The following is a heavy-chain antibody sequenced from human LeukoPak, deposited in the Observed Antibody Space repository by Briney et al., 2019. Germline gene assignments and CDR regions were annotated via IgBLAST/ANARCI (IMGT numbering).Heavy chain of an antibody. D-gene: IGHD1-1*01. CDR2: FYYSGST. CDR1: GDSISDYY. V-gene: IGHV4-59*01. CDR3: ARDRTRSTRGAFDI. J-gene: IGHJ3*02. Sequence: PSETLSLTCTVSGDSISDYYWSWTRQPPGRGLEWIGSFYYSGSTNYNPSLKSRVTTSVDTSKNQFSLKLTSVTAADTAVYYCARDRTRSTRGAFDIWGQGTMVTVSS.